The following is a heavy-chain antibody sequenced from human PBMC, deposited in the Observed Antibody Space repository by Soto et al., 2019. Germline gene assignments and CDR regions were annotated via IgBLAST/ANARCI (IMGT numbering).Heavy chain of an antibody. D-gene: IGHD2-8*01. CDR2: ISSSGSTI. V-gene: IGHV3-11*01. J-gene: IGHJ4*02. CDR1: GFTFSDYY. CDR3: ARDLLTDIVLMVYADGGADY. Sequence: QVQLVESGGGLVKPGGSLRLSCAASGFTFSDYYMSWIRQAPGKGLEWVSYISSSGSTIYYADSVKGRFTISRDNAKNSLYLQMNSLRAEDTAVYYCARDLLTDIVLMVYADGGADYWGQGTLVNVSS.